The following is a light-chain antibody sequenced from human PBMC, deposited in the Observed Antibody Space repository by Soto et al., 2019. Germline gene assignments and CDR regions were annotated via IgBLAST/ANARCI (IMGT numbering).Light chain of an antibody. V-gene: IGKV1-5*01. Sequence: DIQMTQSPSTLSASVGDRCTITCRASQSISSWLAWYQQKPGKAPDLLIYDASTLEYGVPSRFSGSGSGTEVTLTISSLQPDDFATYYCQQYNSYPRTFGQGTKVEIK. CDR3: QQYNSYPRT. J-gene: IGKJ1*01. CDR1: QSISSW. CDR2: DAS.